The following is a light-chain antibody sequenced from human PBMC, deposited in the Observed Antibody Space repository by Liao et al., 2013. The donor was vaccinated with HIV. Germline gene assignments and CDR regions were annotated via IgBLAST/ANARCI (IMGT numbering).Light chain of an antibody. CDR3: QVWDSNPASVYGSFV. CDR1: QLGDKY. V-gene: IGLV3-1*01. Sequence: SYELTQTPSLSVSPGQTATITCSGDQLGDKYVSWYQKKPGQSPVLVIYQDTKRPPRIPGRLTGANSGNTATLTISGAQAMDEADYYCQVWDSNPASVYGSFVFGTGTKVSVL. J-gene: IGLJ1*01. CDR2: QDT.